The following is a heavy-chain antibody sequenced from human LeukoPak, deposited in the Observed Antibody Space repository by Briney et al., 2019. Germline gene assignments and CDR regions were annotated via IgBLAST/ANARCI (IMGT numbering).Heavy chain of an antibody. CDR2: INHSGRT. V-gene: IGHV4-34*01. D-gene: IGHD3-22*01. CDR3: ARFYYDSSGYSRWFDP. J-gene: IGHJ5*02. CDR1: GGSFSGYY. Sequence: SETLSLTCAVYGGSFSGYYWSWIRQPPGKGLEWIGEINHSGRTNYNPSLKSRVTISVDTSKNQFSLRLSSVTAADTAVYYCARFYYDSSGYSRWFDPWGQGTLVTVSS.